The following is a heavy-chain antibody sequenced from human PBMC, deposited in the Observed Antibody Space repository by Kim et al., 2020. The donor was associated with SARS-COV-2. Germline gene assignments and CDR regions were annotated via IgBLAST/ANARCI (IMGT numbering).Heavy chain of an antibody. J-gene: IGHJ4*02. CDR2: IYYSGST. Sequence: SETLSLTCSVSGGSISTYYWSWIRQPPGKGLEWIGYIYYSGSTNYNPSLKSRVTISVDSSKNQFSLKLSSVTAADTAVYYCARHPFGDHYFDYWGQGTLVTVSS. D-gene: IGHD3-10*01. CDR1: GGSISTYY. V-gene: IGHV4-59*08. CDR3: ARHPFGDHYFDY.